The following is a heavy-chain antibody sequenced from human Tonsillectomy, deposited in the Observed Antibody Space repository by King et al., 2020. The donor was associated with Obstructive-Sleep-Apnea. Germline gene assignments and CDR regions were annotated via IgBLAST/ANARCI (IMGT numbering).Heavy chain of an antibody. Sequence: VQLVESGGGLVKPGGSLRLSCAASGFTFSSYSMNWVRQAPGKGLEWVSSISSSSSYIYYADSVKGRFTISRDNAKNSLYLQMNSLRAEDTAVYYCARDPEGVGATMYYSYYGMDVWGQGTTVTVSS. V-gene: IGHV3-21*01. CDR2: ISSSSSYI. CDR3: ARDPEGVGATMYYSYYGMDV. J-gene: IGHJ6*02. D-gene: IGHD1-26*01. CDR1: GFTFSSYS.